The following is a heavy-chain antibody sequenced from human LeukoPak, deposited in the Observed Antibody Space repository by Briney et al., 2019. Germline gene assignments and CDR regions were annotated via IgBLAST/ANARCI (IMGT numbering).Heavy chain of an antibody. CDR1: GFTFSSFA. CDR3: AKNLLLEWTSQGGSFDK. J-gene: IGHJ3*02. D-gene: IGHD1-1*01. Sequence: GGSLRLSCSASGFTFSSFAMHWVRQAPGKGLQWVAVMSNDGRNKDYADSVKGRFTISRDNSKNTLFLQMNSLKLEDTAVYYCAKNLLLEWTSQGGSFDKWGQGTLVSVSP. CDR2: MSNDGRNK. V-gene: IGHV3-30*04.